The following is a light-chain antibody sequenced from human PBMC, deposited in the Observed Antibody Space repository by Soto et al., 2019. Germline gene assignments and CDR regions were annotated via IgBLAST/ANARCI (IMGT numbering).Light chain of an antibody. V-gene: IGKV3-15*01. CDR3: QQYSDWWT. CDR1: QSVSSN. Sequence: EIVMTQSPATLSVSPGQRATLSCRASQSVSSNLAWYQQRPGQAPRLLIYGASTRAASIPARFSGSGSGTEFTLTISSLQPEDFAVYYCQQYSDWWTFVQGTKVEIK. CDR2: GAS. J-gene: IGKJ1*01.